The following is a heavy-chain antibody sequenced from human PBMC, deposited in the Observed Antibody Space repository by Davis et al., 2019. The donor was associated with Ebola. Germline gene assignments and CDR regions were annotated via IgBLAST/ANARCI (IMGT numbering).Heavy chain of an antibody. D-gene: IGHD2/OR15-2a*01. J-gene: IGHJ4*02. CDR2: VDPRTGNP. CDR1: GYSFITHV. CDR3: ARGNKGTPDF. V-gene: IGHV7-4-1*01. Sequence: ASVKVSCKASGYSFITHVLTWVRQAPGQGLEWMGWVDPRTGNPTYAQGLTGRIVFSSDISDTTAYLQISNLQVEDSGVYYCARGNKGTPDFWGQGTLVAVSS.